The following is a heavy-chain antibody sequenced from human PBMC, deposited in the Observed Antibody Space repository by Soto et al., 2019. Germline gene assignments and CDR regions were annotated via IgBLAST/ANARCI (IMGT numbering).Heavy chain of an antibody. CDR1: GFTFSSYW. J-gene: IGHJ4*02. Sequence: PGGSLRLSCAASGFTFSSYWMSWVRQAPGKGLEWVANIKQDGSEKYYVDSVKGRFTISRDNAKDSLYLQMNSLRAEDTAVYYCAREGIAAVEYYFDYWGQGTLVTVSS. V-gene: IGHV3-7*05. CDR2: IKQDGSEK. CDR3: AREGIAAVEYYFDY. D-gene: IGHD6-13*01.